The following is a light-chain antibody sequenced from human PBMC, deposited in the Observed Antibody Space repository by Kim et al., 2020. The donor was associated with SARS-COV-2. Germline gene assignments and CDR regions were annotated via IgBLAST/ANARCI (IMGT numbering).Light chain of an antibody. CDR1: SSDVGGCNY. CDR3: SSYAGSNNLV. Sequence: GRYVTISCTGTSSDVGGCNYVSWYQQRPGKAPELMIYEVSKRPSGVPDRFSGSKSGDTASLTVSGVQAEDEADYYCSSYAGSNNLVFGGGTQLTVL. V-gene: IGLV2-8*01. CDR2: EVS. J-gene: IGLJ2*01.